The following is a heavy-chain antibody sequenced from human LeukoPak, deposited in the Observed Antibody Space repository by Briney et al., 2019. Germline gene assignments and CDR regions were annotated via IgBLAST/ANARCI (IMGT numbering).Heavy chain of an antibody. CDR1: GRTFSIYY. V-gene: IGHV4-34*01. CDR3: ARGQGLGYYSYYIDV. D-gene: IGHD7-27*01. CDR2: INHSGST. J-gene: IGHJ6*03. Sequence: PSETLSLTRALYGRTFSIYYWGWARQPPGKGLEWIGEINHSGSTNYNPSFKSRVTISVDTSKKQFSLKLRSVTAADTAVYYCARGQGLGYYSYYIDVWGKGTTVTVSS.